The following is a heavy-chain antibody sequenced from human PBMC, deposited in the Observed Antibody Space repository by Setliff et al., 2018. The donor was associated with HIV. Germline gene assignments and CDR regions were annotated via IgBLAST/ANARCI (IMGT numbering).Heavy chain of an antibody. CDR2: ISGSGGST. CDR3: AKDLDIVVVPAAPDAFDI. V-gene: IGHV3-23*01. CDR1: GFTFSSYA. J-gene: IGHJ3*02. D-gene: IGHD2-2*03. Sequence: GSMRLSCAASGFTFSSYASGWVRQAPGKGLEWVSAISGSGGSTYYADSVKGRFTISSDNSKNTLYLQMNSLRAEDTAVYYCAKDLDIVVVPAAPDAFDIWGQGTMVTVSS.